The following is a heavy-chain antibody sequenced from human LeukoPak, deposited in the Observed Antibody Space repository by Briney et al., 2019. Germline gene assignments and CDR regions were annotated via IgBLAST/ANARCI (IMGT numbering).Heavy chain of an antibody. CDR1: GYTPTELS. D-gene: IGHD5-12*01. CDR2: FDPEDGET. J-gene: IGHJ4*02. Sequence: ASVKVSCKVSGYTPTELSMHWVRQAPGKGLEWMGGFDPEDGETIYAQKFQGRVTMTEDTSTDTAYMELSSLRSEDTAVYYCARDIVAGEQLGPFDYWGQGTLVTVSS. CDR3: ARDIVAGEQLGPFDY. V-gene: IGHV1-24*01.